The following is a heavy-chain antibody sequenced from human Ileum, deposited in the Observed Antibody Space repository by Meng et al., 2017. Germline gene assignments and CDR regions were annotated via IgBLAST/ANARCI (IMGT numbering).Heavy chain of an antibody. V-gene: IGHV4-34*02. CDR1: GGSLNCSY. CDR3: VRGPARETHDFDY. J-gene: IGHJ4*02. D-gene: IGHD1-26*01. Sequence: QLQHLGAGLLNRSEPLCPTCAVFGGSLNCSYRSWVRQAPGKGLEWIGQIHHSGRTNYKSSLERRVTISVDTSKSQFSLKLTSVTAADTAMYFCVRGPARETHDFDYWGQGALVTVSS. CDR2: IHHSGRT.